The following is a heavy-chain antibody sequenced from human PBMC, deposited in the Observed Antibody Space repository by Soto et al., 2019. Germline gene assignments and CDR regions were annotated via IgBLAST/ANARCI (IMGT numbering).Heavy chain of an antibody. CDR2: FDPEDGET. V-gene: IGHV1-24*01. J-gene: IGHJ6*02. CDR3: ATRTVGATAYYYYYYGMDV. Sequence: ASVKVSCKVSGYTLTELSMHWVRQAPGKGLEWMGGFDPEDGETIYAQKFQGRVTMTEDTSTDTAYMELSSLRSEDTAVYYCATRTVGATAYYYYYYGMDVWGQGTTVTVS. D-gene: IGHD1-26*01. CDR1: GYTLTELS.